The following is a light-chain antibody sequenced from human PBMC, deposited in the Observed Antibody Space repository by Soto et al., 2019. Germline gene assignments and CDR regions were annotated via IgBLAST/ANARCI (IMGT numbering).Light chain of an antibody. Sequence: EVVLTQSPGTLSLSPGHRASLSCRASQNLSRYFLAWYQHKPGQAPRLLISGASRSATGITDRFSGAGSGTDFTLTISRLAPDDFALYSCQQHDILPITFGQGTRLDSK. V-gene: IGKV3-20*01. CDR3: QQHDILPIT. CDR2: GAS. J-gene: IGKJ5*01. CDR1: QNLSRYF.